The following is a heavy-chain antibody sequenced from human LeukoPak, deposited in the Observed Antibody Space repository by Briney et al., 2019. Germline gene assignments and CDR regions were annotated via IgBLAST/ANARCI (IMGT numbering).Heavy chain of an antibody. CDR1: GFTFISYA. D-gene: IGHD3-22*01. Sequence: GGSLRLSCAASGFTFISYAMSWVRQAPGEGLEWVSAISGSGGSTNYADSVKGRFTISRDNSKNTLYLQMNSLRAEDTAVYYCARAEGYYDSSGNDAFDIWGQGTMVTVSS. CDR2: ISGSGGST. CDR3: ARAEGYYDSSGNDAFDI. J-gene: IGHJ3*02. V-gene: IGHV3-23*01.